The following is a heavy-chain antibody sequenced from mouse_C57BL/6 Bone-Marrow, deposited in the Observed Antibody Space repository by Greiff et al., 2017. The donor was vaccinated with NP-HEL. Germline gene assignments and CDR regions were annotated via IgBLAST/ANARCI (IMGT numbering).Heavy chain of an antibody. V-gene: IGHV1-26*01. D-gene: IGHD1-1*01. Sequence: EVQLQQSGPELVKPGASVKISCKASGYTFTDYYMNWVKQSHGKSLEWIGDINPNNGGTSYNQKFKGKATLTVDKSSSTAYMELRSLTSEDSAVYYCYNYYGSSYVGFAYWGQGTLVTVSA. CDR2: INPNNGGT. J-gene: IGHJ3*01. CDR3: YNYYGSSYVGFAY. CDR1: GYTFTDYY.